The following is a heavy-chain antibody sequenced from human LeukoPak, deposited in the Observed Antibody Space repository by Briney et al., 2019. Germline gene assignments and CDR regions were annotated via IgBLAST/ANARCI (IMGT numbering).Heavy chain of an antibody. J-gene: IGHJ4*02. CDR3: ASSYGKY. V-gene: IGHV3-7*03. CDR1: GFTFSNYW. CDR2: IKRDGSEK. Sequence: GGSLRLSCAASGFTFSNYWMGWVRQAPGKGLEWVANIKRDGSEKYYVDSVKGRFTISRDNAKNSLYLQMNSLRAEDTAVYYCASSYGKYWGQGTLVTVSS. D-gene: IGHD5-18*01.